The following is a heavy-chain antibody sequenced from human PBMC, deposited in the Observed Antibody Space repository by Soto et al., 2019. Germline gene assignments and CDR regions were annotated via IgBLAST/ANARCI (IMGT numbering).Heavy chain of an antibody. D-gene: IGHD4-17*01. CDR2: ISVSGGST. CDR3: AKSYGDYGGGTYYYYYYMDV. J-gene: IGHJ6*03. V-gene: IGHV3-23*01. Sequence: GGSLRLSCVASGFTFSSYAMSWVRQAPGKGLEWVSAISVSGGSTYYADSVKGRFTISRDNSKNTLYLQMNSLRAEDTAVYYCAKSYGDYGGGTYYYYYYMDVWGKGTTVTVSS. CDR1: GFTFSSYA.